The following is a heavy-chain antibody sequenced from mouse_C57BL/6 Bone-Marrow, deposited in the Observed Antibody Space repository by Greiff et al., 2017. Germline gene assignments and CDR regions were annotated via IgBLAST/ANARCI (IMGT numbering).Heavy chain of an antibody. J-gene: IGHJ4*01. D-gene: IGHD1-1*01. Sequence: VQLQQPGAELVKPGASVKLSCKASGYTFTSYWMHWVKQRPGQGLEWIGMIHPNSGSTNYNEKFKSKATLTVDKSSSTAYMQLSSLTSEDSAVYYCARRIYYYGSSYAMDYWGQGTSVTVSS. V-gene: IGHV1-64*01. CDR3: ARRIYYYGSSYAMDY. CDR1: GYTFTSYW. CDR2: IHPNSGST.